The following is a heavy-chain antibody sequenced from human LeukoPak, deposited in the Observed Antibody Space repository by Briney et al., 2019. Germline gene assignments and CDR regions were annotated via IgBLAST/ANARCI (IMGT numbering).Heavy chain of an antibody. CDR1: GDTFNTYA. D-gene: IGHD3-10*01. CDR2: IIPISTTA. V-gene: IGHV1-69*13. Sequence: SVKVSCKASGDTFNTYAISWVRQAPGQGPEWMGGIIPISTTANYAQKFQDRVTITADESTSTAYMELSGLRSEDTAVYYCARDPYGSGLDAFHIWGQGTLVTVSS. CDR3: ARDPYGSGLDAFHI. J-gene: IGHJ3*02.